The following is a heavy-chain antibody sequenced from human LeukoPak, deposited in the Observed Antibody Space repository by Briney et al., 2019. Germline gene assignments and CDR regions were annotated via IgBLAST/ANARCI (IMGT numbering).Heavy chain of an antibody. CDR1: GYTFTSYY. CDR2: INPSGGST. D-gene: IGHD3-10*01. V-gene: IGHV1-46*01. CDR3: ARGNPGSGSYYYGMDV. Sequence: ASVKVSCKASGYTFTSYYMHWVRQAPGQGLEWMGIINPSGGSTSYAQKFQGRVTMTRDTSTSTVYMELSSLRSEDMAVYYCARGNPGSGSYYYGMDVWGQGTTVTVSS. J-gene: IGHJ6*02.